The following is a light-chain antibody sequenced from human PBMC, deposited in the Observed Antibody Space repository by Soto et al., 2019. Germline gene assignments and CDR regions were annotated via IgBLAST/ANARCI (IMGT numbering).Light chain of an antibody. CDR3: QQFNSYPRT. CDR2: AAS. J-gene: IGKJ4*01. CDR1: QGINSY. Sequence: DILLTQSPSFLSSSVGDRVTITCRASQGINSYLAWYQQNPGKAPKLLIYAASTLQSGVPSRFSGSGSGTEFTLTISSLQPEDFAIYYCQQFNSYPRTFGGGTKVEIK. V-gene: IGKV1-9*01.